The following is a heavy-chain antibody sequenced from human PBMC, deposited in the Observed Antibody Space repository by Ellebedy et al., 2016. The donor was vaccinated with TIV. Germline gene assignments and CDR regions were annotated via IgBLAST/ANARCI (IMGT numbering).Heavy chain of an antibody. Sequence: GGSLRLSCAASGFTFSSYWMHWVRQAPGKGLEWVSGISGSGGSTYYADSVKGRFTISRDNSKNTLYLQMNSLRAEDTAVYYCGTYDSSGRPLRYWGQGTLVTVSS. CDR2: ISGSGGST. D-gene: IGHD3-22*01. CDR1: GFTFSSYW. V-gene: IGHV3-23*01. CDR3: GTYDSSGRPLRY. J-gene: IGHJ4*02.